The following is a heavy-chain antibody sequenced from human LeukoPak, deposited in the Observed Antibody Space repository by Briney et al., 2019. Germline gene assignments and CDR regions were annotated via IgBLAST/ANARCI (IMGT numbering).Heavy chain of an antibody. CDR1: GFTFRNYG. CDR3: ARDQGTTVTTRECGYFAF. Sequence: PGGSLRLSCAASGFTFRNYGMHWVRQAPGKGLEWVATIWYDGTDKYYADSVTGRLTVSRDNSKNTLYLQINSLRAEDTAVYYCARDQGTTVTTRECGYFAFWGQGTLVTVSS. V-gene: IGHV3-33*01. CDR2: IWYDGTDK. J-gene: IGHJ4*02. D-gene: IGHD4-17*01.